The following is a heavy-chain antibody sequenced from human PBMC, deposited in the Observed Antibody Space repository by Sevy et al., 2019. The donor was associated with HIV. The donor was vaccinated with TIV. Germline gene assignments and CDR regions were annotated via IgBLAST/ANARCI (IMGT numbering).Heavy chain of an antibody. D-gene: IGHD3-3*01. Sequence: GGSLRLSCAASGFTFSDYYMDWVRQAPGKGLEWVGRIRNKANSYTTEFAASVKGRFTISRDDSKNSLYLQMNSLRAEDTAVYYCAREEDFGVVGNLYYNWFDPWGQGTLVTVSS. V-gene: IGHV3-72*01. CDR3: AREEDFGVVGNLYYNWFDP. CDR1: GFTFSDYY. CDR2: IRNKANSYTT. J-gene: IGHJ5*02.